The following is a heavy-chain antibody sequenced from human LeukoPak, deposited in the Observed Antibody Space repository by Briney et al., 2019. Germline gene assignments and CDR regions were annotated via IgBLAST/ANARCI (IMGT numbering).Heavy chain of an antibody. J-gene: IGHJ4*02. CDR2: IYYSGST. D-gene: IGHD3-22*01. Sequence: PSETLSLTCTVSGGSISSYYWNWIRQPPGKGLEWIGYIYYSGSTNYNPSLKSRVTISVDTSKNQFSLKLSSVPAADTAVYYCARGADSSGYYSIFYFDYWGQGTLVTVSS. V-gene: IGHV4-59*01. CDR1: GGSISSYY. CDR3: ARGADSSGYYSIFYFDY.